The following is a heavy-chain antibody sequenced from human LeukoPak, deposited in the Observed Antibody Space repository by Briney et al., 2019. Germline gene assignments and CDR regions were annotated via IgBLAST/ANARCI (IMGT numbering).Heavy chain of an antibody. CDR3: ARGRRRGYDYVWGSYRYGLYYYYYYMDV. CDR1: GYTFTGYY. Sequence: ASVKVSCKASGYTFTGYYMHWVRQAPGQGLEWMGWINPNSGGTNYAQKFQGRVTMTGDTSISTAYMELSSLRSEDTAVYYCARGRRRGYDYVWGSYRYGLYYYYYYMDVWGKGTTVTVSS. CDR2: INPNSGGT. J-gene: IGHJ6*03. D-gene: IGHD3-16*02. V-gene: IGHV1-2*02.